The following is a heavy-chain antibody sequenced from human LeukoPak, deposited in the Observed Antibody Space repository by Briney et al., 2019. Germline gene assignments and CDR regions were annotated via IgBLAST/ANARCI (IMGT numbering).Heavy chain of an antibody. Sequence: ASVKVSCKASGYTFTSYGISWVRQAPGQGLEWMGWISVYNGNTNYAQKLQGRVTMTTDTSTSTAYTELRSLRSDDTAVYYCARDRDVVWALTTVRGDFDIWGQGTMVTVSS. CDR3: ARDRDVVWALTTVRGDFDI. CDR1: GYTFTSYG. V-gene: IGHV1-18*01. J-gene: IGHJ3*02. CDR2: ISVYNGNT. D-gene: IGHD4-17*01.